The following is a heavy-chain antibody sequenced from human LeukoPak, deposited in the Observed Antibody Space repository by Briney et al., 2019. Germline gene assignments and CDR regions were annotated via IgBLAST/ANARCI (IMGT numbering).Heavy chain of an antibody. D-gene: IGHD2-15*01. CDR3: AKDVRRYCSGGSCYSVDY. V-gene: IGHV3-30*18. CDR1: GFTFSSYG. CDR2: ISDDGSNK. Sequence: GRSLRLSCAASGFTFSSYGMHWVRQAPGKGLEWVAVISDDGSNKYYADSVKGRFTISRDNSKNTLYLQMNSMRAEDTAVYYCAKDVRRYCSGGSCYSVDYWGQGTLVTVSS. J-gene: IGHJ4*02.